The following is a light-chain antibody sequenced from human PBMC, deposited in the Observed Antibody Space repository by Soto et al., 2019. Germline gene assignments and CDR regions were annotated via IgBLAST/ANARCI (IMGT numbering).Light chain of an antibody. CDR1: QSVSSSY. V-gene: IGKV3-20*01. Sequence: EIVLTQSPGTLSLSPGERATLSCRVSQSVSSSYLAWYQQKPGQAPRLLIYGASSRATGIPDRFSGSGSGAAFTLTISSLEPADFAVYYCQQYGSPSGTFGQGPKVQIK. CDR2: GAS. J-gene: IGKJ1*01. CDR3: QQYGSPSGT.